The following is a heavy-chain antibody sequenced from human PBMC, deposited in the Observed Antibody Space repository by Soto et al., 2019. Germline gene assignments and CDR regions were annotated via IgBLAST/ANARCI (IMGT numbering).Heavy chain of an antibody. CDR2: ISSSTSHT. D-gene: IGHD2-2*01. Sequence: QVQLVESGGGLVKPGGSLRLSCAVSGFTFSDYYMTWIRQAPGKGLEWGSYISSSTSHTNYADSVKGRFTISRDNXKNSLFLQMNSLRAEDTAVYYCARGRGAAADYFDFWGQGTLVTVSS. J-gene: IGHJ4*02. V-gene: IGHV3-11*05. CDR3: ARGRGAAADYFDF. CDR1: GFTFSDYY.